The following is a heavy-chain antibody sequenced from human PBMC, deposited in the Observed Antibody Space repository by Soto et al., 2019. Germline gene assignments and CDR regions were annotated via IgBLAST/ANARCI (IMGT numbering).Heavy chain of an antibody. CDR2: INAGTGNT. V-gene: IGHV1-3*01. J-gene: IGHJ4*02. CDR3: ARDRTTSSTRQFDY. CDR1: GYIFTNYA. Sequence: QVQLVQSGAEVKTPGASVKLSCKASGYIFTNYAIHWVRQAPGQRLEWMGWINAGTGNTRYSQKLQGRITISTDASASTAYIDLNSLRSEDTAVYYCARDRTTSSTRQFDYWGQGSLVTVSS. D-gene: IGHD4-17*01.